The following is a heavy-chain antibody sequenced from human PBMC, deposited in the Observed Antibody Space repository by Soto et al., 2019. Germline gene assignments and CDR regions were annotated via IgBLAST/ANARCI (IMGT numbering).Heavy chain of an antibody. D-gene: IGHD3-22*01. V-gene: IGHV1-69*06. CDR2: IIPIFGTA. CDR3: ARDVEYYDSSGYYYYFDY. J-gene: IGHJ4*02. Sequence: QVQLVQSGAEVKKPGSSVKVSCKASGGTFSSYAISWVRQAPGQGLEWMGGIIPIFGTANYAQKFQGRVTITADKPTSTAYMELSSLRSEDTAVYYCARDVEYYDSSGYYYYFDYWGQGTLVTVSS. CDR1: GGTFSSYA.